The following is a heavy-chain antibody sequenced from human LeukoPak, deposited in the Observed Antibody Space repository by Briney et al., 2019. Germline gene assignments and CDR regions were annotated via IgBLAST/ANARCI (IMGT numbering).Heavy chain of an antibody. V-gene: IGHV1-2*02. Sequence: ASVKVSCKASGYIFNGYYIHWVRQAPGQGLEWMGWINPDSGGTKYAQKFQGRVTMTRDTSISTAYMELSRLRSDDTAVYYCARGQVRRIVVVPAARPPDYWGQGTLVTVSS. D-gene: IGHD2-2*01. CDR3: ARGQVRRIVVVPAARPPDY. CDR1: GYIFNGYY. J-gene: IGHJ4*02. CDR2: INPDSGGT.